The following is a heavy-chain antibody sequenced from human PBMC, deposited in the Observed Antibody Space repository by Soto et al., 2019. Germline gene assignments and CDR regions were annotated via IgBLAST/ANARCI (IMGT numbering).Heavy chain of an antibody. CDR2: ISSHSNYI. Sequence: EVQLVESGGGLVKPGGSLRLSCAASGFTFSSYSMTWVRQAPGRGLEWVSSISSHSNYIYYADSVKGRFTISRDNAKNSLYLQLNGLRAEDSAVYYCARAPSIEGYSYGLRHFDYWGQGTLVTVSS. D-gene: IGHD5-18*01. V-gene: IGHV3-21*01. CDR1: GFTFSSYS. J-gene: IGHJ4*02. CDR3: ARAPSIEGYSYGLRHFDY.